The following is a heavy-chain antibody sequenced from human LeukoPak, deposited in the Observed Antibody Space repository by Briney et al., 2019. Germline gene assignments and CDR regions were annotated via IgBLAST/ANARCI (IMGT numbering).Heavy chain of an antibody. Sequence: ASVKVSCKASGYTFTGYYMHWVRQAPGQGLEWMGWINPNSGGTNYAQKFQGRVTMTRDTSISTACMELSRLRSDDTAVYYCARHYGDYGGLDYWGQGTLVTVSS. V-gene: IGHV1-2*02. J-gene: IGHJ4*02. CDR1: GYTFTGYY. CDR3: ARHYGDYGGLDY. D-gene: IGHD4-17*01. CDR2: INPNSGGT.